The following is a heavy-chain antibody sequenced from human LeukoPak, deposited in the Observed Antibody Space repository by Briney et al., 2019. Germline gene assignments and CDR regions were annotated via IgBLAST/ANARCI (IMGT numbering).Heavy chain of an antibody. CDR1: GYTLTELS. Sequence: ASVKVSCKVSGYTLTELSMHWVRQAPGKGLEWMGGFDPEDGETIYAQKFQGRVTMTEDTSTDTAYMELSSLRSEDTAVYYCATVTRYNWNDGDAFDIWGQGIMVTVSS. V-gene: IGHV1-24*01. CDR3: ATVTRYNWNDGDAFDI. J-gene: IGHJ3*02. D-gene: IGHD1-1*01. CDR2: FDPEDGET.